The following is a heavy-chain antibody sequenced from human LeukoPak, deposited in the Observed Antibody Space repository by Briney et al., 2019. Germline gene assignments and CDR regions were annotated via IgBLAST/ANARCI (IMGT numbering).Heavy chain of an antibody. D-gene: IGHD2-2*01. J-gene: IGHJ4*02. CDR1: GGSISSSSYY. V-gene: IGHV4-39*07. Sequence: SETLSLTCTVSGGSISSSSYYWGWIRQPPGKGLEWIGSIYYSGSTYYNPSRKSRVTISVDTSKNQFSLKLSSVTAADTAVYYCAREVCSSTSCPIDYWGQGTLVTVSS. CDR2: IYYSGST. CDR3: AREVCSSTSCPIDY.